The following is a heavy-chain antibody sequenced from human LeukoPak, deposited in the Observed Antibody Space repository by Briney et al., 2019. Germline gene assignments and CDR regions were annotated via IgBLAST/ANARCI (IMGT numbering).Heavy chain of an antibody. D-gene: IGHD3-9*01. J-gene: IGHJ4*02. V-gene: IGHV3-21*01. CDR3: ARGHYDVLAASYKWTPDY. CDR2: ITSRGDYI. CDR1: GFTFNTFS. Sequence: KPGGSLRFSCAASGFTFNTFSMNWVRQAPGKGLEWVSSITSRGDYIYYADSVKGRFTTSRDNAKNSLSLQLNSLRVEDTAVYYCARGHYDVLAASYKWTPDYWGQGTLVTVSS.